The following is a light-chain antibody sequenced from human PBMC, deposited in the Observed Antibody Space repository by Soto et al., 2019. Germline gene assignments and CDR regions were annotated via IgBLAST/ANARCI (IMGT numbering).Light chain of an antibody. J-gene: IGLJ1*01. CDR2: DVD. CDR1: SSDVGGYDS. V-gene: IGLV2-8*01. CDR3: SSYAGSNTFV. Sequence: QSALTQPPSAFGSPGQSVTISCSGTSSDVGGYDSVSWYQHHPGKVPKLIIFDVDKWPSGVPDRFSGFKSGNTASLTVSGLRAEDEADYYCSSYAGSNTFVFGTGTKVTVL.